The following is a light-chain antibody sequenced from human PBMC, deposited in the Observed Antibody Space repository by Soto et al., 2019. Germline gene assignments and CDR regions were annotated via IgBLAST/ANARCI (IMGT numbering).Light chain of an antibody. CDR3: SSFTSSTSYV. CDR1: SSDVGSYNS. V-gene: IGLV2-14*03. J-gene: IGLJ1*01. Sequence: QSVLTQPASVSGSPGQSIGISCTATSSDVGSYNSVSWYQQYPGKAPKLMIYDVNNRPSGISDRFSGSKSGNTASLTISGLQAEDEADYYCSSFTSSTSYVFGTGSKVTVL. CDR2: DVN.